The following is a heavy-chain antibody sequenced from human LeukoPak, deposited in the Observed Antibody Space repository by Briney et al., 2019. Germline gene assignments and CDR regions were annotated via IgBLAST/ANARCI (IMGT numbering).Heavy chain of an antibody. CDR2: IYTSGST. CDR3: ARDRGGVAGTGY. Sequence: SETLSLTCTVSGGSISSGSYYWSWIRQPAGKGLEWIGRIYTSGSTNYNPSLKSRVTISVGTSKNQFSLKLSSVTAADTAVYYCARDRGGVAGTGYWGQGTLVTVSS. D-gene: IGHD6-19*01. J-gene: IGHJ4*02. V-gene: IGHV4-61*02. CDR1: GGSISSGSYY.